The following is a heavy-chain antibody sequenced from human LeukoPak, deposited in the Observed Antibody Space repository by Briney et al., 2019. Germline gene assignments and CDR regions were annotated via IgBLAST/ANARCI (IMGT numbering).Heavy chain of an antibody. CDR2: INPNTGDT. V-gene: IGHV1-2*04. Sequence: ASVKVSCKASGYTFTGYYIHWVRQAPGQGLEWMGWINPNTGDTNYAQKFQVWVTMARDTSISTAYMELSSLRSEDTAVYYCARVPDFDYWGQGTLVTVSS. CDR3: ARVPDFDY. J-gene: IGHJ4*02. CDR1: GYTFTGYY.